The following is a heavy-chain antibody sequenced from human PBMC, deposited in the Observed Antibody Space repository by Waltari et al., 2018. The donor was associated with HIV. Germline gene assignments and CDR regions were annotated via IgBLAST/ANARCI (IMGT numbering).Heavy chain of an antibody. CDR2: FSSSGGGT. Sequence: EVQLLESGGGWVQPGGSLRLSCAASGFTFSSYAMSWVRQAPGKGLGWVSTFSSSGGGTYDADSVKGRFTISRDNSKNTLYMQMNSLRAEDTAVYYCAKVYGGKGFDYWGQGTLVTVSS. V-gene: IGHV3-23*01. CDR1: GFTFSSYA. D-gene: IGHD4-17*01. CDR3: AKVYGGKGFDY. J-gene: IGHJ4*02.